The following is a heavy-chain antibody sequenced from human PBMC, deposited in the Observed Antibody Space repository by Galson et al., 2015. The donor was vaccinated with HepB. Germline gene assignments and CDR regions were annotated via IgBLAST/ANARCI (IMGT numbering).Heavy chain of an antibody. V-gene: IGHV3-23*01. CDR1: GFTFSSYA. Sequence: SLRLSCAASGFTFSSYAMSWVRQAPGKGLEWVPAISGSGGSTYYADSVKGRFTISRDNSKNTLYLQMNSLRAEDTAVYYCAKGVVAATTWFDYWGQGTLVTVSS. CDR2: ISGSGGST. D-gene: IGHD2-15*01. J-gene: IGHJ4*02. CDR3: AKGVVAATTWFDY.